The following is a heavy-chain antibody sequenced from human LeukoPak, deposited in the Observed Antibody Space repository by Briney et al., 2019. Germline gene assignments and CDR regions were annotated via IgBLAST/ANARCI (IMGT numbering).Heavy chain of an antibody. Sequence: HPGGSLRLSCAASGFTVSNNYMSWVRQAPGKGLEWVSVIYSGGSTNYADSVKGRFSISRDNSKNTLHLQMNSLRAEDTAVYYCARESGQLLLSTYYYYGMDVWGQGTTVTVSS. CDR2: IYSGGST. CDR3: ARESGQLLLSTYYYYGMDV. J-gene: IGHJ6*02. V-gene: IGHV3-66*01. CDR1: GFTVSNNY. D-gene: IGHD2-15*01.